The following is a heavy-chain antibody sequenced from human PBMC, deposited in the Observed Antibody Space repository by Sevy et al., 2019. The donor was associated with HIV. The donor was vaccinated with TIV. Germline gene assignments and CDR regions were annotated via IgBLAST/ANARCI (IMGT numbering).Heavy chain of an antibody. J-gene: IGHJ6*02. CDR2: INPKSGAT. CDR3: ARESYDFWTGPVDYDYGMDV. CDR1: GYTFSDSGYY. D-gene: IGHD3-3*01. V-gene: IGHV1-2*02. Sequence: ASVKVSCKASGYTFSDSGYYVHWVRQAPGQGLEWMGWINPKSGATNYAQKFQGRVTMTRDTSVSTANMELNRLTSDDTAVYYCARESYDFWTGPVDYDYGMDVWGQGTTVTVSS.